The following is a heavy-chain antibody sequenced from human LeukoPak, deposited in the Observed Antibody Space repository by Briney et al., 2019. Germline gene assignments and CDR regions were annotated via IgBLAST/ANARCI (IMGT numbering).Heavy chain of an antibody. CDR3: ARICRGLAGILDY. CDR2: IFSSDETI. V-gene: IGHV3-11*04. D-gene: IGHD7-27*01. CDR1: GFTFSDHY. Sequence: PGGSLRLSCAASGFTFSDHYMSWVRQAPGKGLEWISYIFSSDETIFYADSVRGRFTISRDNAKNSVYLQMNSLRVEDTAVYFCARICRGLAGILDYWGQGIPVTVSS. J-gene: IGHJ4*02.